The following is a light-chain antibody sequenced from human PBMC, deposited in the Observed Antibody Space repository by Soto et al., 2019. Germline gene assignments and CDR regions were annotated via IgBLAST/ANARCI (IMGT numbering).Light chain of an antibody. CDR3: NSYTSRGLFV. CDR2: DVN. Sequence: QSALTQPASVSGSPGQSITVSCTGVSSDVGTYTYVSWYQQHPGNAPKLVIYDVNNRPSGVSDRFSASKSGSTASLTISGLQAEDEADYYCNSYTSRGLFVFGGGTKLTVL. V-gene: IGLV2-14*01. CDR1: SSDVGTYTY. J-gene: IGLJ3*02.